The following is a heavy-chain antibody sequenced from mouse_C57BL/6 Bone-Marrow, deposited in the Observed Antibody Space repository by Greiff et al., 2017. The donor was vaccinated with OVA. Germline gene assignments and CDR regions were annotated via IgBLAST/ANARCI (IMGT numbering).Heavy chain of an antibody. Sequence: VQLQQPGAELVKPGASVKLSCKASGYTFTSYWMHWVKQRPGQGLEWIGMIHPNSGSTNYNEKFKSKATLTVDKSSSTAYMQLSSLTSEDSAVYYCARPKGSSGLFDYWGQGTTLTVSS. D-gene: IGHD3-2*02. J-gene: IGHJ2*01. CDR2: IHPNSGST. CDR1: GYTFTSYW. V-gene: IGHV1-64*01. CDR3: ARPKGSSGLFDY.